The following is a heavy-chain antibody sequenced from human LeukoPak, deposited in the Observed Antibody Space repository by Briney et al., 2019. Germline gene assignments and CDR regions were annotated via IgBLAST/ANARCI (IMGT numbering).Heavy chain of an antibody. CDR3: ARWDV. CDR1: GGTISSDRYY. J-gene: IGHJ6*02. CDR2: IYTSGST. Sequence: PSQTLSLTCTVSGGTISSDRYYWIWIRQPAGKGLEWIGRIYTSGSTNYNPSLKSRVTISVDTSKNQFSLKLSSVTAADTAVYYCARWDVWGQGTTVTVSS. V-gene: IGHV4-61*02.